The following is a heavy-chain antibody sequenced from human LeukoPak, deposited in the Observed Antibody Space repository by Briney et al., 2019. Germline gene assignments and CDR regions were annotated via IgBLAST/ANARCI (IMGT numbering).Heavy chain of an antibody. CDR3: ARDYLVGASFDY. Sequence: RGSLRLSCAASGFTFSSYATHWVRQAPGKGLEWVAVISYDGSNKYYADSVKGRFTISRDNSKNTLYLQMNSLRAEDTAVYYCARDYLVGASFDYWGQGTLVTVSS. CDR1: GFTFSSYA. V-gene: IGHV3-30-3*01. D-gene: IGHD1-26*01. CDR2: ISYDGSNK. J-gene: IGHJ4*02.